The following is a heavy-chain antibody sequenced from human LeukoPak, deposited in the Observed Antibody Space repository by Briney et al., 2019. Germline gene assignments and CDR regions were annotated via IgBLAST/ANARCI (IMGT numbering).Heavy chain of an antibody. D-gene: IGHD1-26*01. CDR3: ARDQWDQLTGFDY. CDR2: IYYSGST. J-gene: IGHJ4*02. CDR1: GGSISSYY. V-gene: IGHV4-59*01. Sequence: SETLSLTCTVSGGSISSYYWSWIRQPPGKGLEWIGYIYYSGSTNYNPSLKSRVTISVDTSKNQSSLKLSSVTAADTAVYYCARDQWDQLTGFDYWGQGTLVTVSS.